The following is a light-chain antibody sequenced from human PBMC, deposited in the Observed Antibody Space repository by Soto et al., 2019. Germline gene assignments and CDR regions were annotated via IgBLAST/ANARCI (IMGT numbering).Light chain of an antibody. CDR1: QGISSA. CDR3: QQFNSYPLLT. Sequence: AIQLTQSPSSLSASVGDRVTITCRAIQGISSALAWYQQKPGKAPKLLIYDASSLESGVPSRFSGSGSGTDFTLTISSLQPEDFATYYCQQFNSYPLLTFGGGTKVEIK. CDR2: DAS. J-gene: IGKJ4*01. V-gene: IGKV1-13*02.